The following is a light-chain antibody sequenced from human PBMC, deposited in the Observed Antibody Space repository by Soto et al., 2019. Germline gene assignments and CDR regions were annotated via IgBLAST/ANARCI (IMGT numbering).Light chain of an antibody. CDR2: GAS. J-gene: IGKJ4*01. Sequence: EIVMTQSPATLSVSPGERATPSCRASQSVSTKLAWYQQKPGQAPRLLIYGASTRATSIPARFSGSGSGTEFTLTISSLQSEDFAVYYCQQYNNWPPVTFGGGTKVEIK. CDR1: QSVSTK. V-gene: IGKV3-15*01. CDR3: QQYNNWPPVT.